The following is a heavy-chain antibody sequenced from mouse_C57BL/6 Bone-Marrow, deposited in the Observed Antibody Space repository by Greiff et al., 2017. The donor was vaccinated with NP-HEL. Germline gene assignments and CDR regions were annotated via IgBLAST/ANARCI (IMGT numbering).Heavy chain of an antibody. CDR2: IDPENGDT. D-gene: IGHD2-3*01. V-gene: IGHV14-4*01. Sequence: VQLKQSGAELVRPGASVKLSCTASGFNITDDYMHWVKQRPEQGLEWIGWIDPENGDTEYASKFQGKAPITADTSSNTSYLQLSSLTSEDTAVYYCTTGLLRDYWGQGTTLTVSS. CDR1: GFNITDDY. J-gene: IGHJ2*01. CDR3: TTGLLRDY.